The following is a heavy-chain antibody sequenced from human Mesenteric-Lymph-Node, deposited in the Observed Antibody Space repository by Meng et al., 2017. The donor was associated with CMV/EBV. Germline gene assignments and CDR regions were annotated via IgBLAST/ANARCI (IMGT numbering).Heavy chain of an antibody. CDR1: DFTVSSNY. CDR3: ARHVGYSNLGDWFDP. V-gene: IGHV3-53*01. Sequence: GESLKISCAASDFTVSSNYMSWVRQAPGKGLEWVSVIYSDGTTYYADSVKGRFTLSRDNSKNMLYLQMKSLRAEDTAMYYCARHVGYSNLGDWFDPWGQGTLVTVSS. D-gene: IGHD6-13*01. J-gene: IGHJ5*02. CDR2: IYSDGTT.